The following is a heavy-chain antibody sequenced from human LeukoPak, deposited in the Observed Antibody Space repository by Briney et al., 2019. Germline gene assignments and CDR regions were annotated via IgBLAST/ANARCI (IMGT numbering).Heavy chain of an antibody. CDR1: GFTFSDFP. V-gene: IGHV3-23*01. CDR2: IFPSSDEI. J-gene: IGHJ4*02. D-gene: IGHD5-18*01. CDR3: ATYRQIQVPFEF. Sequence: GGSLRLSCAASGFTFSDFPMIWIRQAPGKGLEWVSSIFPSSDEIHYADSVKGRFTISRDNSRSTLSLQMDSLRAEDTATYYCATYRQIQVPFEFWGQGALVTVSS.